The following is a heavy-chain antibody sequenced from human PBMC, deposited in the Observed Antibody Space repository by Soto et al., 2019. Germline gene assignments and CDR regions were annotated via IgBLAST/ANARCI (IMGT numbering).Heavy chain of an antibody. CDR3: AKQDDFWTGAFDI. CDR2: ISGSGDNT. D-gene: IGHD3-3*01. V-gene: IGHV3-23*01. Sequence: EVQVLDSGGGLVQPGGSLRLSCAASGFTFSNNAMSWVRQAPGKGLEWVSGISGSGDNTYYAGSVKGRFTISRDNSKNPLYLQMNNLRAEDTALYYCAKQDDFWTGAFDIWGQGTMVTVSP. CDR1: GFTFSNNA. J-gene: IGHJ3*02.